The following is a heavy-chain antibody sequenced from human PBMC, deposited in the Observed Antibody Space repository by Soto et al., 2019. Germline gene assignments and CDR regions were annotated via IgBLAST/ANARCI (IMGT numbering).Heavy chain of an antibody. CDR2: IWYDGSNK. CDR1: GFTFSSYG. J-gene: IGHJ6*02. Sequence: PGGSLRLSCAASGFTFSSYGMHWVRQAPGKGLEWVAVIWYDGSNKYYADSVKGRFTISRDNAKNSVSLQMNSLRAEDTAVYYCAREHTAWPLAYGLDVWGQGTTVTVSS. V-gene: IGHV3-33*08. CDR3: AREHTAWPLAYGLDV. D-gene: IGHD2-21*02.